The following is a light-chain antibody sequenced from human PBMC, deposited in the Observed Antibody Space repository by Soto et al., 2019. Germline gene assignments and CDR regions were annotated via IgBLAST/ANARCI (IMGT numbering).Light chain of an antibody. CDR3: QQYGSSLALT. CDR2: GAS. Sequence: EIVLTQSAGTLSLSTGERATLSCRASQSVSSSYLAWYQQKPGQAPRLLIYGASSRATGIPDRFSGSGSGTDFTLTISRLEPEDFAVYYCQQYGSSLALTFGGGTKVDIK. V-gene: IGKV3-20*01. CDR1: QSVSSSY. J-gene: IGKJ4*01.